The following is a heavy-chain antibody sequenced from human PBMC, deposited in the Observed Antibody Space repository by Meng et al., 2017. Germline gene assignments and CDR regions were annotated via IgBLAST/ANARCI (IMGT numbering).Heavy chain of an antibody. J-gene: IGHJ3*02. CDR3: ARDRVSSSWQDAFDN. D-gene: IGHD6-13*01. CDR1: GYSISSGYC. CDR2: IYHSGTT. Sequence: SETLSLTCTVSGYSISSGYCWSWIRQPPGKGLEWIGSIYHSGTTYYNPSLKSRVTISVDTSKSQFSLNLSSVTAADTAVYYCARDRVSSSWQDAFDNWGQGTMVTVSS. V-gene: IGHV4-38-2*02.